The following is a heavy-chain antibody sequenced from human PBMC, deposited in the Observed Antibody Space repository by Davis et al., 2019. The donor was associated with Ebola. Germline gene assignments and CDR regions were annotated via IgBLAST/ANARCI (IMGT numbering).Heavy chain of an antibody. CDR2: IYYSGST. CDR3: ARAGLGSGDMFYYYYYGMDV. Sequence: MPSETLSLTCTVSGGSISSSSYYWSWIRQPPGKGLEWIGYIYYSGSTNYNPSLKSRVTISVDTSKNQFSLKLSSVTAADTAVYYCARAGLGSGDMFYYYYYGMDVWGQGTTVTVSS. J-gene: IGHJ6*02. CDR1: GGSISSSSYY. V-gene: IGHV4-61*01. D-gene: IGHD3-16*01.